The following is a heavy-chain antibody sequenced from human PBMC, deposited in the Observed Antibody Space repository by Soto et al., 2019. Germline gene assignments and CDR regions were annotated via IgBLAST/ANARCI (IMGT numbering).Heavy chain of an antibody. J-gene: IGHJ4*02. V-gene: IGHV4-61*01. CDR2: IYYSGST. Sequence: QVQLQESGPGLVRPSETLSLTCGVSVGSVRSGSYYWSWIQQPPGKGLEWIGYIYYSGSTSYNPSLKSRVTISVDTSKNQFSLKLSSVTAADTAVYYCTRERTGDLTFFDYWGQGTLVTVSS. D-gene: IGHD1-1*01. CDR3: TRERTGDLTFFDY. CDR1: VGSVRSGSYY.